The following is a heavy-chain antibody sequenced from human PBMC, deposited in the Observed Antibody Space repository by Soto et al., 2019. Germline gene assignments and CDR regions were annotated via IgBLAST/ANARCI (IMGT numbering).Heavy chain of an antibody. D-gene: IGHD3-16*02. CDR3: ARGPRYDYVWGSYRYTGFDY. V-gene: IGHV4-39*07. Sequence: SETLSLTCTVSGGSISSTSYFWGWIRQPPGKGLEWIGEINHSGSTNYNPSLKSRVTISVDTSKNQFSLKLSSVTAADTAVYYCARGPRYDYVWGSYRYTGFDYWGQGTLVTVS. J-gene: IGHJ4*02. CDR2: INHSGST. CDR1: GGSISSTSYF.